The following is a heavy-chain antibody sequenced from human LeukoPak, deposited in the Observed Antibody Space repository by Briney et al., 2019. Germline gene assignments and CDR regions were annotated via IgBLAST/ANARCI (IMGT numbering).Heavy chain of an antibody. J-gene: IGHJ4*02. Sequence: ASVKVSCKASGGTFSSYAISWVRQAPGQGLEWMGGIIPIFGTANYAQKFQGRVTITVDKSTSTAYMELSSLRSEDTAVYYCARDPLNSSGYYNFDYWGQGTLVTVSS. V-gene: IGHV1-69*06. CDR2: IIPIFGTA. D-gene: IGHD3-22*01. CDR3: ARDPLNSSGYYNFDY. CDR1: GGTFSSYA.